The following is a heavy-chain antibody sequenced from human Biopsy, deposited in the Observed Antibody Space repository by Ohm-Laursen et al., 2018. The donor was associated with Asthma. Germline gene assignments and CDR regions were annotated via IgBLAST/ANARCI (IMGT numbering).Heavy chain of an antibody. V-gene: IGHV3-30*18. D-gene: IGHD5-12*01. J-gene: IGHJ4*02. CDR1: GFMFRSFG. CDR2: ISYDGNHK. CDR3: AKRRGYSGHDNDY. Sequence: SLRLSCAAPGFMFRSFGMHWVRQAPGKGLEWVAVISYDGNHKFYEDSVKGRLTISRDNSKNTLYLQMNSLRTEDTAVYYCAKRRGYSGHDNDYWGQGTLVIVSS.